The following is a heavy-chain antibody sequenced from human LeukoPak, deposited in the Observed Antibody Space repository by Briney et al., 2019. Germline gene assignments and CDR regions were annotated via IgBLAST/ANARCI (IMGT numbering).Heavy chain of an antibody. J-gene: IGHJ4*02. Sequence: SETLSLTCTVSGGSIRSGSFYWSWIRQPAGKGLEWIGRISTNGNTNYNPSLKSRVTISVDTSKNQFSLMLNSVPAADTAVYYCAMSSSVTRFDYWGQGTLVTVSS. CDR1: GGSIRSGSFY. CDR3: AMSSSVTRFDY. V-gene: IGHV4-61*02. D-gene: IGHD6-19*01. CDR2: ISTNGNT.